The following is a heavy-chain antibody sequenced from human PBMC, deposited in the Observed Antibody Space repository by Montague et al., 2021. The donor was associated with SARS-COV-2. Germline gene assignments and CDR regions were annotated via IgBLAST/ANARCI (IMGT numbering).Heavy chain of an antibody. D-gene: IGHD3-22*01. CDR2: ISSDGSRR. CDR1: GFPFSSYW. CDR3: ARDGEIVAVGYYFDS. V-gene: IGHV3-74*01. J-gene: IGHJ4*02. Sequence: SRSLSFSASGFPFSSYWMYWVRQAPGKGLVWVSHISSDGSRRRYADSVKGRFTISRDNAKNTLYLQMNSLRAEDTAVYYCARDGEIVAVGYYFDSWGQGTLVTASS.